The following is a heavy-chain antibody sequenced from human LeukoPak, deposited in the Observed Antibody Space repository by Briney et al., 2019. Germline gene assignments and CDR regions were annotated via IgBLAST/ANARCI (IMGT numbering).Heavy chain of an antibody. Sequence: GESLKISCKGSGYSFTSYWIGWVRQMPGKGLEWMGIIYPGDSDTRYSPSFQGQVTISADKSISTAYLQWSSLKASDTAMYYCVRHIAVAGTVVYYFDYWGQGTLVTVSS. CDR1: GYSFTSYW. CDR2: IYPGDSDT. V-gene: IGHV5-51*01. J-gene: IGHJ4*02. D-gene: IGHD6-19*01. CDR3: VRHIAVAGTVVYYFDY.